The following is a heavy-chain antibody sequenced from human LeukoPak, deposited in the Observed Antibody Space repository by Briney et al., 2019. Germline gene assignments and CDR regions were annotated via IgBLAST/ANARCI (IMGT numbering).Heavy chain of an antibody. CDR1: GFTFSSYS. D-gene: IGHD3-3*01. V-gene: IGHV3-21*01. CDR2: ISSSSSYI. Sequence: GGSLRLSCAASGFTFSSYSMNWVRQAPGKGPEWVSSISSSSSYIYYADSVKGRFTISRDNAKNSLYLQMNSLRAEDTAVYYCARDLSTIFGVVINHYGMDVWGHGTTVTVSS. J-gene: IGHJ6*02. CDR3: ARDLSTIFGVVINHYGMDV.